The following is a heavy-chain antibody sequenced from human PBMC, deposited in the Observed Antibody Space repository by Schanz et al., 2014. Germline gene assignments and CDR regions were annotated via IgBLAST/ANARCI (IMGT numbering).Heavy chain of an antibody. D-gene: IGHD2-21*01. V-gene: IGHV1-3*04. Sequence: QVQLVQPGAEVKKPGASVKVSCKASGYTFSSHGIHWLRQAPGQSLEWMGWINTANGNAKYSANFQARVTITRDTSTTTAYMELTMLRSEDTAVYYGARDLPYCDGGKCYSDGFDVWGQGTLVTISS. CDR2: INTANGNA. CDR1: GYTFSSHG. CDR3: ARDLPYCDGGKCYSDGFDV. J-gene: IGHJ3*01.